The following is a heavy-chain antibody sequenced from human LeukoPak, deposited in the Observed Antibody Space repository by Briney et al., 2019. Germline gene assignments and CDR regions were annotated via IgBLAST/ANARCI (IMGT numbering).Heavy chain of an antibody. CDR3: ARGRRDSSTTLRCWFDP. CDR1: GGSISNYY. D-gene: IGHD6-13*01. V-gene: IGHV4-4*07. Sequence: PSETLSLTCTVSGGSISNYYWSWIRQPAGKGLEWIGRIYTSGSTNYNPSLKGRVTMSVDTSKNQFSLKLSSVTAADTAVYYCARGRRDSSTTLRCWFDPWGQGALVTVSS. CDR2: IYTSGST. J-gene: IGHJ5*02.